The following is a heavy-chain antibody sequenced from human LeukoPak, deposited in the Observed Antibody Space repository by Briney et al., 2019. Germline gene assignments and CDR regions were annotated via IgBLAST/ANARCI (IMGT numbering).Heavy chain of an antibody. CDR1: SGSISRDY. D-gene: IGHD3-22*01. CDR2: ISYSGST. V-gene: IGHV4-59*01. CDR3: ARHYYYDPFDY. J-gene: IGHJ4*02. Sequence: PSETLCLTCTLSSGSISRDYWSWVRQPPGKGLEWIGYISYSGSTDYNPSLKSRVTISVDTSKNQFSLELSSVTAADTAVYYCARHYYYDPFDYWGQGTLVTVSS.